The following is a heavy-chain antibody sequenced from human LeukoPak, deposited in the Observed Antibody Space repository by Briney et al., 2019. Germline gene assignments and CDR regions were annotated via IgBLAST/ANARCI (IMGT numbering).Heavy chain of an antibody. J-gene: IGHJ4*01. D-gene: IGHD2-15*01. V-gene: IGHV4-61*02. CDR3: ARDRDVDDFDS. Sequence: PSETLSLTCTVSGGSISSGSYYWSWIRQPAGKGLEWIGRIYTSGSTNYNPSLKSRVTISIDTSKNQLSLNLKSVTAADTAVYYCARDRDVDDFDSWGHGTLVTVSS. CDR2: IYTSGST. CDR1: GGSISSGSYY.